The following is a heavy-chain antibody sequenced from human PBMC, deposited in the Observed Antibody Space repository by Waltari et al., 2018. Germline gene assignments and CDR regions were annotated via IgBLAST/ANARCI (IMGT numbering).Heavy chain of an antibody. D-gene: IGHD3-10*01. V-gene: IGHV3-21*01. J-gene: IGHJ4*02. CDR1: GLTFSNYC. CDR3: ARDKGWFREYPNY. CDR2: ISSSSSYI. Sequence: EVQLVESGGGLVKPGGSLRLYCAASGLTFSNYCINLVRQAPGKGLEWVSSISSSSSYIYYADSVKGRFTISRDNAKNSLYLQMNSLRAEDTAVYYCARDKGWFREYPNYWGQGTLVTVSS.